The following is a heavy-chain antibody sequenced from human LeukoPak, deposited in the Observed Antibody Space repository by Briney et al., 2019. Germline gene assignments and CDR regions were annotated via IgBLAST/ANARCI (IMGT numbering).Heavy chain of an antibody. CDR1: GFTFSSYA. D-gene: IGHD6-13*01. CDR2: ISGSGGST. J-gene: IGHJ4*02. CDR3: AKNIRGSSSWYLGYFFFDY. V-gene: IGHV3-23*01. Sequence: GGSLRLFCAASGFTFSSYAMSWVRQAPGKGLEWVSAISGSGGSTYYADSVKGRFTISRDNSKNTLYLQMNSLRAEDTAVYYCAKNIRGSSSWYLGYFFFDYWGQGTLVTVSS.